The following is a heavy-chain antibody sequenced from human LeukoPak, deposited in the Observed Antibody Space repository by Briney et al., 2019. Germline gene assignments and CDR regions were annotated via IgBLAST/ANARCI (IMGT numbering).Heavy chain of an antibody. CDR3: ARDSLAYCGGDCLDAFDI. CDR2: FYYSGST. D-gene: IGHD2-21*02. J-gene: IGHJ3*02. Sequence: PSETLSLTCTVSGGSISSYCWSWIRRPPGKGLEWIGYFYYSGSTNYNPSLKSRVTISVDTSKNQFSLKLSSVTAADTAVYYCARDSLAYCGGDCLDAFDIWGQGTMVTVSS. V-gene: IGHV4-59*01. CDR1: GGSISSYC.